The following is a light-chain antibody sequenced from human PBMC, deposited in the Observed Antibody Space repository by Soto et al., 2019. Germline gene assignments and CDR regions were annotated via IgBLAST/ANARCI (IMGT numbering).Light chain of an antibody. CDR2: GAS. J-gene: IGKJ5*01. V-gene: IGKV3-20*01. Sequence: IVLTQSPGTLSLSSGERTTLSCRASQSVSSIYFAWYQQKPGQAPRLLIYGASSRATGIPDRFSGSVSGTDFTIIISRLELEDFAVYYCQQFGTSPQSTFGQGTRLEIK. CDR1: QSVSSIY. CDR3: QQFGTSPQST.